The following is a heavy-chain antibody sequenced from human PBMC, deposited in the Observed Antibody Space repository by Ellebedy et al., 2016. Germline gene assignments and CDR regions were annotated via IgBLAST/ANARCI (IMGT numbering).Heavy chain of an antibody. D-gene: IGHD1-26*01. V-gene: IGHV4-30-2*01. CDR2: IYHSGST. CDR3: AREWDPPLYGMDV. Sequence: SETLSLXXAVSGGSISSGGYSWRWIRQPPGKGLEWIGYIYHSGSTYYNPSLKSRATISVDRSKNQFSLKLSSVTAADTAVYYCAREWDPPLYGMDVWGQGTTVTVSS. CDR1: GGSISSGGYS. J-gene: IGHJ6*02.